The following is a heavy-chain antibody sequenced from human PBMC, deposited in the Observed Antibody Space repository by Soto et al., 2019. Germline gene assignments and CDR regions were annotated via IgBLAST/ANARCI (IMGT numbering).Heavy chain of an antibody. D-gene: IGHD4-17*01. V-gene: IGHV3-23*01. CDR1: GFTFSSYA. J-gene: IGHJ4*02. CDR2: ISGSGGST. CDR3: ATLYGSNPVRFDD. Sequence: GGSLRLSCVASGFTFSSYAISWVRQAPGKGLEWVSVISGSGGSTHYADSMKGRFTISRDNSKNTVDLQMNSLRAEDTAVYYCATLYGSNPVRFDDWGQGTLVTVSS.